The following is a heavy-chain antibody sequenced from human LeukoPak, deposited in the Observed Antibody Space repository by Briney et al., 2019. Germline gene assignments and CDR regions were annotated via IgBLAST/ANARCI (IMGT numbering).Heavy chain of an antibody. CDR3: TRRGDLPPEAFDI. Sequence: PGGSLRLSCAASGFTFSGSAVHWVRQASGKGLEWLGRIRSKGNGYGTTYAASMQGRLTIFRDDSKNTAYLQMNSLKIEDTAVYYCTRRGDLPPEAFDIWGQGTTVTVSS. V-gene: IGHV3-73*01. J-gene: IGHJ3*02. CDR2: IRSKGNGYGT. D-gene: IGHD3-16*01. CDR1: GFTFSGSA.